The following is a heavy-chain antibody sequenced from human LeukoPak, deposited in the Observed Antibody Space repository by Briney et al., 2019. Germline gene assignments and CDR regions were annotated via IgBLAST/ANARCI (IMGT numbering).Heavy chain of an antibody. J-gene: IGHJ4*02. CDR1: GFTFDDYG. CDR3: ARDLPQYYYDSSGLL. D-gene: IGHD3-22*01. CDR2: INWNGGST. Sequence: GGSLRLSCAASGFTFDDYGMSWVRQAPGKGLEWVSGINWNGGSTGYADSVKGRFTISRDNAKNSLYLQMNSLRAEDTAVYYCARDLPQYYYDSSGLLWGQGTLVTVSS. V-gene: IGHV3-20*04.